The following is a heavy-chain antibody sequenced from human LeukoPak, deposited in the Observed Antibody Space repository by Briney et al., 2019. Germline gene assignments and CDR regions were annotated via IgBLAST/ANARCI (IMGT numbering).Heavy chain of an antibody. CDR1: GFPFSSYW. CDR3: TRVGYIDEGIDY. V-gene: IGHV3-7*04. Sequence: GGSLRLSCVASGFPFSSYWMTWVRQAPGKGLEWVANIKQDGSKKSYVDSVKSRFTISRDNAKNSLYLQMNSLRAEDTAIYYCTRVGYIDEGIDYWGQGTLVTVSS. CDR2: IKQDGSKK. D-gene: IGHD5-12*01. J-gene: IGHJ4*02.